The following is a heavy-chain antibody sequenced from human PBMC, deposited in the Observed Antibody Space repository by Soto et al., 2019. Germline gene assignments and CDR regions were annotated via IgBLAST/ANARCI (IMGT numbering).Heavy chain of an antibody. Sequence: QVQLVEYGGGVVQPGRSLRLSCVASEFTFSSYGMHWVRQAPGKGLEWVAVITYDGSNEYYADSVKGRFTISRDNSKNTLYLHFNSLRSEDTAVYYCAKAYSSALNYYYGMDVWGRGTTVTVS. CDR2: ITYDGSNE. CDR3: AKAYSSALNYYYGMDV. CDR1: EFTFSSYG. V-gene: IGHV3-30*18. D-gene: IGHD2-15*01. J-gene: IGHJ6*02.